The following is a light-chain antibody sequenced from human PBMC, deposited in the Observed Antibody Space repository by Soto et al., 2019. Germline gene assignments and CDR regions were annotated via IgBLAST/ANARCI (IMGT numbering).Light chain of an antibody. CDR2: RAS. Sequence: EIVMTQSPATLSVSPGERATVSCRASQSISSNLAWYQQKPGQAPRLLIYRASARATGIPARFSGSGSGTEFTLTISSLQSEDFAVYYCQQYNNWPKTFGQGPKVEIK. J-gene: IGKJ1*01. CDR1: QSISSN. CDR3: QQYNNWPKT. V-gene: IGKV3-15*01.